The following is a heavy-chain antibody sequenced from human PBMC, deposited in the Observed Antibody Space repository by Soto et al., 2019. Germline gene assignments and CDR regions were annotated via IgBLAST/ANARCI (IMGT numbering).Heavy chain of an antibody. CDR3: ARSQGSSTSLEIYYYYYYGMDV. J-gene: IGHJ6*02. D-gene: IGHD2-2*01. CDR1: GGTFSSYA. CDR2: IIPISETT. Sequence: QVQLVQSGAEVKKPGSSVKVSCKASGGTFSSYAISWVRQAPGQGLEWMGGIIPISETTNYAQKFQGRVTTTADESKSTAYMERSSLRSEDTAVYYCARSQGSSTSLEIYYYYYYGMDVWGQGTTVTFSS. V-gene: IGHV1-69*01.